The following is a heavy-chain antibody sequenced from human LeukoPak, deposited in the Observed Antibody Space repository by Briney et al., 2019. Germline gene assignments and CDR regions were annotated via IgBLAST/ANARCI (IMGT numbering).Heavy chain of an antibody. CDR1: GGSISSGGYS. Sequence: SETLSLTCAVSGGSISSGGYSWSWIRQPPGKGLEWIGYIYHSGSTYYNPSLKSRVTMSVDRSKNQFSLKLSSVTAADTAVYYCARVRGQLSILNYYYYYGMDVWGQGTTVTVSS. J-gene: IGHJ6*02. CDR2: IYHSGST. D-gene: IGHD6-6*01. V-gene: IGHV4-30-2*01. CDR3: ARVRGQLSILNYYYYYGMDV.